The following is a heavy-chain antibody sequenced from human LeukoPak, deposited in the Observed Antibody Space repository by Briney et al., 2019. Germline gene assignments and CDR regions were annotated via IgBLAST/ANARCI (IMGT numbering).Heavy chain of an antibody. V-gene: IGHV6-1*01. Sequence: SQTLSLTFAISGDSVSSNSAAWNWIRQSPSRGLEWLGRTYYRSRWYNDYAVSVRSRIAINPDTSKNQFSLQLNSVTPEDTAVYYCARIMEYSNSWSWVDYWGQGTLVTVSS. CDR3: ARIMEYSNSWSWVDY. CDR1: GDSVSSNSAA. D-gene: IGHD6-13*01. CDR2: TYYRSRWYN. J-gene: IGHJ4*03.